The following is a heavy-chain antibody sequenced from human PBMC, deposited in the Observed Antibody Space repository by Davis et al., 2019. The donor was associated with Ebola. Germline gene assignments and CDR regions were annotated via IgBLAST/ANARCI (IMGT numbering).Heavy chain of an antibody. CDR1: GFTFEKHA. CDR3: AKDLFWWSASDV. J-gene: IGHJ6*02. Sequence: PGGSLRLSCVGSGFTFEKHAMSWVRQAPGKGLEWVAGLGSSGRDPHYADSVRGRFTISRDDSKSTVFLQINSLGADDTAVYYCAKDLFWWSASDVWGQGTTVTVSS. D-gene: IGHD2-8*02. V-gene: IGHV3-23*01. CDR2: LGSSGRDP.